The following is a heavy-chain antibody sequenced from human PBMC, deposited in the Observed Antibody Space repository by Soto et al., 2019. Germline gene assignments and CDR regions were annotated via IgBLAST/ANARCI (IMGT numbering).Heavy chain of an antibody. Sequence: GGSLRLSCAASGFTFSSYSMNWVRQAPGKGLEWVSSISSSSSYIYYADSVKGRFTISRDNAKNSLYLQMNSLRAEDTAVYYCAINVDTAMVKFDYGGQGTLVTVPS. D-gene: IGHD5-18*01. J-gene: IGHJ4*02. CDR3: AINVDTAMVKFDY. CDR2: ISSSSSYI. V-gene: IGHV3-21*01. CDR1: GFTFSSYS.